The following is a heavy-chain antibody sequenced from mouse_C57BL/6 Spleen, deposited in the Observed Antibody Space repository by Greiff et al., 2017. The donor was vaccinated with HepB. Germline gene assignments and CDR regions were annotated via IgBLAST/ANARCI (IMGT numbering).Heavy chain of an antibody. CDR1: GFTFSSYT. J-gene: IGHJ3*01. CDR2: ISGGGGNT. CDR3: ARLSYGNSFAY. Sequence: EVQRVESGGGLVKPGGSLKLSCAASGFTFSSYTMSWVRQTPEKRLEWVATISGGGGNTYYPDSVKGRFTISRDNAKNALNLQMSSLRSEDTALYYCARLSYGNSFAYWGQGTLVTVSA. D-gene: IGHD2-1*01. V-gene: IGHV5-9*01.